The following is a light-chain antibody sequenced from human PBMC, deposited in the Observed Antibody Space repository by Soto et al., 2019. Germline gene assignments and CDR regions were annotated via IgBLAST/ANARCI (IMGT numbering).Light chain of an antibody. CDR3: CSYTTSSTYV. V-gene: IGLV2-14*03. J-gene: IGLJ1*01. Sequence: QSVLTQPAPVSGSPGQSIAISCTGTSSDVGAYNYVSWYQQHPGKAPKLMIYDVNNRPTGVSNRFSGSKSGNTASLTISGLQAEDEADYYCCSYTTSSTYVFGTGTKVTVL. CDR1: SSDVGAYNY. CDR2: DVN.